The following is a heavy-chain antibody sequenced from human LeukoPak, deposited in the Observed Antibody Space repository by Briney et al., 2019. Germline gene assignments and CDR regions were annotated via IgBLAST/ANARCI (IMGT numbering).Heavy chain of an antibody. J-gene: IGHJ5*02. Sequence: GGSLRLSCAASGFNFRTYAMSWVRQAPGKGLEWVSSITGSGGSTYYADSVKGRFTISRDNSMGTLYLQVNSLRAEDTAVYYCARAGGHSSPAGSWGQGTLVTVSS. V-gene: IGHV3-23*01. D-gene: IGHD6-13*01. CDR2: ITGSGGST. CDR3: ARAGGHSSPAGS. CDR1: GFNFRTYA.